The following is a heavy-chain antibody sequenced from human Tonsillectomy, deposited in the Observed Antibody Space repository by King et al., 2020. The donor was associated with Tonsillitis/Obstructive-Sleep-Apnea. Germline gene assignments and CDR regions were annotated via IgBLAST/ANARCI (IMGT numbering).Heavy chain of an antibody. D-gene: IGHD3-3*01. CDR1: GFTFSSYW. V-gene: IGHV3-74*01. CDR2: INSDGSST. J-gene: IGHJ6*03. CDR3: ARDRLVYDFWAARYMDV. Sequence: VQLVEYGGGLVQPGGSLRLSCAASGFTFSSYWMHWVRQAPGKGLVWVSRINSDGSSTSYADSVKGRFTISRDNAKNTLYLQMNSLRAEDTAVYYCARDRLVYDFWAARYMDVWGKGTTVTVSS.